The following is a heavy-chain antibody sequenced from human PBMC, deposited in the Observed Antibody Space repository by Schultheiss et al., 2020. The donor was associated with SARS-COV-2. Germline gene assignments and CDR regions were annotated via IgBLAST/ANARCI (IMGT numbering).Heavy chain of an antibody. CDR1: GGSFSGYY. Sequence: LSLTCAVYGGSFSGYYWSWIRQPPGKGLEWASYISSSSSYTNYADSVKGRFTISRDNSKKTLHLQMNSLRAEDTAVYYCAREEGRYCSSTSCYEGRDYWGQGTLVTVSS. CDR2: ISSSSSYT. J-gene: IGHJ4*02. D-gene: IGHD2-2*01. V-gene: IGHV3-11*06. CDR3: AREEGRYCSSTSCYEGRDY.